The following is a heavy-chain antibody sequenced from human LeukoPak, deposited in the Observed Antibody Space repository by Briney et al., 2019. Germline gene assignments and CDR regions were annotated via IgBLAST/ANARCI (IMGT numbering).Heavy chain of an antibody. J-gene: IGHJ6*03. CDR1: GFTFRSYW. V-gene: IGHV3-74*01. CDR2: INGDGSST. CDR3: ARDPEYASYMDV. Sequence: GGSLRLSCEASGFTFRSYWMHWVRQAPGKGLVWVSRINGDGSSTSYADSVKGRFTISRDNAKNTLYLQMNSLRAEDSAVYYCARDPEYASYMDVWGKGTTVTVSS. D-gene: IGHD2-8*01.